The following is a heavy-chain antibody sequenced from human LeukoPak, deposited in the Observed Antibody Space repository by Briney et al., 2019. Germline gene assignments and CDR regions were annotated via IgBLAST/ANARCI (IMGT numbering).Heavy chain of an antibody. Sequence: SETLSLTCTVSGSSISSSSYYWGWIRQPPGKGLEWIGSIYYSGSTYYNPSLKSRVTISVDTSKNQFSLKLSSVTAADTAVYYCARGIFGSYSGYWGQGTLVTVSS. CDR3: ARGIFGSYSGY. CDR2: IYYSGST. V-gene: IGHV4-39*01. D-gene: IGHD3-3*02. J-gene: IGHJ4*02. CDR1: GSSISSSSYY.